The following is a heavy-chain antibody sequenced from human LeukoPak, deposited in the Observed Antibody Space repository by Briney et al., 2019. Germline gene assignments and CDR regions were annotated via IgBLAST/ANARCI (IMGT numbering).Heavy chain of an antibody. CDR3: ARGPTQVVVLGYYYMDV. J-gene: IGHJ6*03. V-gene: IGHV1-8*01. D-gene: IGHD2-2*01. CDR1: GYTFSSYD. CDR2: MNPNSGKT. Sequence: GASVKVSCKASGYTFSSYDINWVRQATGQGLEWMGWMNPNSGKTGYAQKFQGRVTMTRNTSISTAYMELSSLRSEDTAVYYCARGPTQVVVLGYYYMDVWGKGTTFTVSS.